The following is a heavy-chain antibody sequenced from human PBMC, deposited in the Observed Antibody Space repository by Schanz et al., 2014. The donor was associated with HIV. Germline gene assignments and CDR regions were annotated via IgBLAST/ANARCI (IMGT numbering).Heavy chain of an antibody. J-gene: IGHJ5*01. V-gene: IGHV3-23*04. Sequence: EVQLVESGGGLVQPGGSLRLSCVASGFTFSSYWMHWVRQAPGKGLVWVSAISATGGSTYYADSVKGRFTISRDNSKNTLYLQMTTLRTEDTAVYYCAKPEYDSRGNSQSHFDSWGQGTLVTVSS. CDR3: AKPEYDSRGNSQSHFDS. D-gene: IGHD3-22*01. CDR2: ISATGGST. CDR1: GFTFSSYW.